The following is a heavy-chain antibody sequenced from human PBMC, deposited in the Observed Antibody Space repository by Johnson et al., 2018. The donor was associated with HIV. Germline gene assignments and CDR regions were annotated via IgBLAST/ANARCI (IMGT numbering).Heavy chain of an antibody. J-gene: IGHJ3*02. V-gene: IGHV3-30*14. CDR2: ISYDGSNK. CDR3: ARSRYDSSGYGI. Sequence: QVQLVESGGGVVQPGRSLRLSCAASGFTFSSYTMHWVRQAPGKGLEWVAVISYDGSNKYYGDSVKGRFTISRDNSKNTLYLQMNSLRAEDTAVYYCARSRYDSSGYGIWGQGTMVTVSS. CDR1: GFTFSSYT. D-gene: IGHD3-22*01.